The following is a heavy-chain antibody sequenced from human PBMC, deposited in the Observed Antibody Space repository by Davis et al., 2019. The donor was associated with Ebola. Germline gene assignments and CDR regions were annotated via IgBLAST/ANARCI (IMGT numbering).Heavy chain of an antibody. J-gene: IGHJ6*02. Sequence: GESLKISCTASGFTFGDYALSWVRQAPGKGLEWVGFIRSKAYGGTTEYAASVKGRFTISRDDSKSIAYLQMNSLKTEDTAVYYCTTATKTSPRYGMDVWGQGTTVTVSS. CDR2: IRSKAYGGTT. V-gene: IGHV3-49*04. CDR1: GFTFGDYA. CDR3: TTATKTSPRYGMDV.